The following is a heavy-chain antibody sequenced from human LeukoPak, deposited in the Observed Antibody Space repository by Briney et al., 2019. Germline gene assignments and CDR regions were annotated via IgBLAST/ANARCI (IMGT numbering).Heavy chain of an antibody. CDR1: GFPFNSYW. V-gene: IGHV3-7*01. J-gene: IGHJ4*02. Sequence: GGSLKLSCAASGFPFNSYWMSWVRQAPGKGLEWVANIKQGGIEKIYVDSVKGRFTISRDNAKNSLYLQMNSLRAEDTAINYWARDTRWYGKDYWGQGALVTVPS. CDR3: ARDTRWYGKDY. CDR2: IKQGGIEK. D-gene: IGHD6-13*01.